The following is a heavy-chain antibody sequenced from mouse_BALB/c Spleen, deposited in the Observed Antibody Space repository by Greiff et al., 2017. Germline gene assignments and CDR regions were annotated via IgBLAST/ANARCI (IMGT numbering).Heavy chain of an antibody. CDR1: GFTFSDYY. CDR3: AREYGNYAWFAY. D-gene: IGHD2-1*01. Sequence: EVQLMESGGGLVKPGGSLKLSCAASGFTFSDYYMYLVRQTPEKRLEWVATISDGGSYTYYPDSVKGRFTISRDNAKNNLYLQMSSLKSEDTAMYYCAREYGNYAWFAYWGQGTLVTVSA. CDR2: ISDGGSYT. J-gene: IGHJ3*01. V-gene: IGHV5-4*02.